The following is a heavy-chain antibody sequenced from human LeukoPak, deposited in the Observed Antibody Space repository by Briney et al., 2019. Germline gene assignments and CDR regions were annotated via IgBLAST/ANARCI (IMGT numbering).Heavy chain of an antibody. Sequence: PGGSLRLSCAASGFTFSSHSMNWVRQGPGKGLEWVSSISGSTGRSCTSYIHYADSVKGRFTISRDNAKNSLYLQVNSLRAEDSALYYCARARGSGNYYNIIDNWGQGTLVTVSS. J-gene: IGHJ4*02. CDR2: ISGSTGRSCTSYI. V-gene: IGHV3-21*01. CDR1: GFTFSSHS. CDR3: ARARGSGNYYNIIDN. D-gene: IGHD3-10*01.